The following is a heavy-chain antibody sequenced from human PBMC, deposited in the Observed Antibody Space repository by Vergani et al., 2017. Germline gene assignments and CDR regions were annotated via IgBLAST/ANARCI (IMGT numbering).Heavy chain of an antibody. J-gene: IGHJ4*02. V-gene: IGHV1-46*03. CDR1: GSTFTAYY. CDR3: AREPPLAGFFDY. D-gene: IGHD6-19*01. CDR2: ISPDGFST. Sequence: QVQLVQSGAEVGKPGASVKISCKASGSTFTAYYIHWVRQAPDQGLEWVGVISPDGFSTVYAQKFQGRVTITRDTSTSTVYVEVTSLRSDDAAVYYGAREPPLAGFFDYWGQGTFVTVSS.